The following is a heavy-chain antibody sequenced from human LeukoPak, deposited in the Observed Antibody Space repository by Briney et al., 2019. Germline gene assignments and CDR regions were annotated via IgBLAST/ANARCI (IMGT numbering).Heavy chain of an antibody. J-gene: IGHJ4*02. Sequence: PGGSLRLSCAASGLTFSNAWMSWVRQAPGKGLEWVGRIKRKSDGGTTDYAAPVKGRFTISRDDSKNTLYLQMNSLRAEDTAVYYCAKDHTPYTYGRLGYWGQGTLVTVSS. CDR3: AKDHTPYTYGRLGY. V-gene: IGHV3-15*01. D-gene: IGHD5-18*01. CDR1: GLTFSNAW. CDR2: IKRKSDGGTT.